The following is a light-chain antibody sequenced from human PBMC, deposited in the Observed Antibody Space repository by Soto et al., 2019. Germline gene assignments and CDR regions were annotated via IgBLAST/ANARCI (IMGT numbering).Light chain of an antibody. Sequence: EIVLTQYPGTLSLSPGERATLSCRASQTVNSRYLAWYQQKPGQAPRLLIYGASTRATGIPDTFSGSGSGTDFTLTISRLEPEDFAVYYCQQYGSSPPYTFGQGTKLEIK. J-gene: IGKJ2*01. CDR1: QTVNSRY. V-gene: IGKV3-20*01. CDR3: QQYGSSPPYT. CDR2: GAS.